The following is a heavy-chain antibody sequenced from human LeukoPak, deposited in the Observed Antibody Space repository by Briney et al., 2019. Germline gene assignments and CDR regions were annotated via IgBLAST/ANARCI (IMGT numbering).Heavy chain of an antibody. CDR2: ISYDGSNK. V-gene: IGHV3-30*04. CDR3: ARDNHYYMDV. D-gene: IGHD1-14*01. CDR1: GFTFSIYA. Sequence: PGGSLRLSCAASGFTFSIYAMHRVRQAPGKGLEWVAVISYDGSNKYYADSVKGRFTISRDNSKNTLYLQMNSLRAEDTAVYYCARDNHYYMDVWGKGTTVTVSS. J-gene: IGHJ6*03.